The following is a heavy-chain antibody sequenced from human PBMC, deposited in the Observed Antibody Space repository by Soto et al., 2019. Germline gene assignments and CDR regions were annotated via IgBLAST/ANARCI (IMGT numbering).Heavy chain of an antibody. Sequence: ASVKVSCKASGYTFTGYYMHWVRQAPGQGLEWMGWINPNSGGTNYAQKFQGRVTITADESTSTAYMELSSLRSEGTAVYYCARDPFYGENYYGMDVWGQGTTVTVSS. CDR3: ARDPFYGENYYGMDV. CDR1: GYTFTGYY. CDR2: INPNSGGT. D-gene: IGHD7-27*01. V-gene: IGHV1-2*02. J-gene: IGHJ6*02.